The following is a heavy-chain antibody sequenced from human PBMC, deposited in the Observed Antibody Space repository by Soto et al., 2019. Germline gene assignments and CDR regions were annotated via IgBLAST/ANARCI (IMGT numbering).Heavy chain of an antibody. J-gene: IGHJ4*02. V-gene: IGHV3-23*01. CDR1: GFTFSSYA. Sequence: GGSLRLSCAASGFTFSSYAMSWVRQAPGKGLEWVSAISGSGGSTYYADSVKGRFTISRDNSKNTLYLQMNSLRAEDTAVYYCAKARPGGDYDILTGYDNWGQGTLVTVSS. CDR3: AKARPGGDYDILTGYDN. CDR2: ISGSGGST. D-gene: IGHD3-9*01.